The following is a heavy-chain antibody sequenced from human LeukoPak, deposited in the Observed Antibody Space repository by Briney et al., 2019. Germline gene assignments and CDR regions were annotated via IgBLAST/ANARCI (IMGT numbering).Heavy chain of an antibody. V-gene: IGHV4-34*01. CDR2: INHSGST. CDR1: GGSFSGYY. J-gene: IGHJ5*02. Sequence: PSETLSLTCAVYGGSFSGYYWSWIRQPPGKGLEWIGEINHSGSTNYNPSLTSRVTISVDTSKNQFSLKLSSVTAADTAVYYCARQYRYSYGYGGVRFDPWGQGTLVTVSS. CDR3: ARQYRYSYGYGGVRFDP. D-gene: IGHD5-18*01.